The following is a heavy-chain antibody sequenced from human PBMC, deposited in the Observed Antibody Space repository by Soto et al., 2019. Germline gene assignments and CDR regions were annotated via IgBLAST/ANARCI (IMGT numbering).Heavy chain of an antibody. Sequence: PSETLSLTCAVYGGSFCGYYWSWIRQPPGKGLEWIGEINHSGSTNYDPSLKSRVTISVDTSKNQFSLKLSSVTAADTAVYYCARGNEDYYDIEWGQGTLVTVSS. J-gene: IGHJ4*02. CDR1: GGSFCGYY. CDR2: INHSGST. D-gene: IGHD3-22*01. V-gene: IGHV4-34*01. CDR3: ARGNEDYYDIE.